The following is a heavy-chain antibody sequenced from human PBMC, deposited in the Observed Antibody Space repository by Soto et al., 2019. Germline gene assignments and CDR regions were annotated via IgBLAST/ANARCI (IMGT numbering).Heavy chain of an antibody. CDR2: VSSPFRTS. D-gene: IGHD3-10*01. CDR3: ASGRYYGSGSYSPYGMDV. CDR1: GVSFNNNG. Sequence: QVQLVQSGAEVKKPGSSVKVSCKTSGVSFNNNGIGWVRQAPGHGLEWMGGVSSPFRTSNYARKFQGRISITADASTGTVHMELSSLTSEDTTQYYCASGRYYGSGSYSPYGMDVWGQGTTVTVSS. J-gene: IGHJ6*02. V-gene: IGHV1-69*01.